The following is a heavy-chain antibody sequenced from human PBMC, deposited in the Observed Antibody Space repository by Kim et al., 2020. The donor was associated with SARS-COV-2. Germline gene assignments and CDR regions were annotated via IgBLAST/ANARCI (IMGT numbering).Heavy chain of an antibody. Sequence: VKARFTISSDNSKNTLYLQMNSRRAEDTAVYYCAKLTYYYDSSGYYYFDYWCQGTLVTVSS. V-gene: IGHV3-66*01. CDR3: AKLTYYYDSSGYYYFDY. J-gene: IGHJ4*02. D-gene: IGHD3-22*01.